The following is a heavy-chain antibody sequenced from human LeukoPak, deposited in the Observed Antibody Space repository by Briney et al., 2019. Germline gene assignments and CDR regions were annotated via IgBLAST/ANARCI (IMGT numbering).Heavy chain of an antibody. J-gene: IGHJ4*02. CDR3: ARVSGGYGSAQLDY. CDR2: IYDSEST. CDR1: GGSIRSSYYY. V-gene: IGHV4-39*07. D-gene: IGHD3-10*01. Sequence: SETLSLTCTVSGGSIRSSYYYWGWIRQPPGRGLEWIGSIYDSESTYYNPSLKSRVTISVDRSKNQFSLKLSSVTAADTAVYYCARVSGGYGSAQLDYWGQGTLVTVSS.